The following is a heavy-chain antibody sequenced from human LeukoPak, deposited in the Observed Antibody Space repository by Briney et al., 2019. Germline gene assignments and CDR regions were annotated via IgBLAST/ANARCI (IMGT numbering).Heavy chain of an antibody. CDR2: IYYSGRT. CDR1: GGSISSGGYY. Sequence: SQTLPLTCTVSGGSISSGGYYWSWIRQHPGKGLEWIGYIYYSGRTYYNPSLKSRVTISVDTSKNQFSLKLSSVTAADTAVYYCARDTHSSARGAFDIWGQGTMVTVSS. J-gene: IGHJ3*02. D-gene: IGHD2-15*01. CDR3: ARDTHSSARGAFDI. V-gene: IGHV4-31*03.